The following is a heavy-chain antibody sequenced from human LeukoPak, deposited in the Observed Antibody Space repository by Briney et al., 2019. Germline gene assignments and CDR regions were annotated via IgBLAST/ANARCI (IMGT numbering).Heavy chain of an antibody. J-gene: IGHJ4*02. CDR3: AKSTGIYGHDY. D-gene: IGHD3-10*01. CDR2: FFSSGST. V-gene: IGHV4-4*07. CDR1: GGSFTGFY. Sequence: SDTLSLTCTVSGGSFTGFYWSWIRQPAGKGLEWIGRFFSSGSTNYNPSFQSRATISVDKSKNHFSLKLTSVNAADPAEYYCAKSTGIYGHDYWGQGTIVSVSS.